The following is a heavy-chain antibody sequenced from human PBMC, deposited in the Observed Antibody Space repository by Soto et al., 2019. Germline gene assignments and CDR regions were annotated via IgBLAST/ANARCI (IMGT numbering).Heavy chain of an antibody. V-gene: IGHV3-74*01. CDR2: INSDGSST. D-gene: IGHD6-19*01. CDR3: AVAVAGPTAIGY. J-gene: IGHJ4*02. Sequence: EVQLVESGGGLVQPGGSLRLSCAASGFTFSSYWMHWVRQAPGKGLVWVSRINSDGSSTSYADSVKGRFTISRANAKKTLYLQMNSLRAEDTAVYCCAVAVAGPTAIGYWGQGTLVTVSS. CDR1: GFTFSSYW.